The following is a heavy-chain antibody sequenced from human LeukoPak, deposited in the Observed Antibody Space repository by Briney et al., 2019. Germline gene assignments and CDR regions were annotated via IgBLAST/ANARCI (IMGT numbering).Heavy chain of an antibody. Sequence: ASVKVSCKASGGTFSSYAIIWVRQAPGQGLEWMGRIIPILGIANYAQKFQGRVTITADKSTSTAYMELSSLRSEDTAVYYCARGPIYGSGSYPWFDPWGQGTLVTVSS. V-gene: IGHV1-69*04. J-gene: IGHJ5*02. CDR1: GGTFSSYA. CDR3: ARGPIYGSGSYPWFDP. CDR2: IIPILGIA. D-gene: IGHD3-10*01.